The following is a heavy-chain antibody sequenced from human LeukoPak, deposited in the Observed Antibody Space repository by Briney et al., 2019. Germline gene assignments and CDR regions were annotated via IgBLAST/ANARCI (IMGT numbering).Heavy chain of an antibody. CDR1: GYTFTNYY. V-gene: IGHV1-46*01. CDR3: ARAHTITMVRETISYYYMDV. D-gene: IGHD3-10*01. CDR2: INPSGGST. J-gene: IGHJ6*03. Sequence: VSVKVSCKASGYTFTNYYMHWVRQAPGQGLEWMGIINPSGGSTSYAQRFQGRVTMTRDTSTSTVYMELSSLRSEDTAVYYCARAHTITMVRETISYYYMDVWGKGTTVTISS.